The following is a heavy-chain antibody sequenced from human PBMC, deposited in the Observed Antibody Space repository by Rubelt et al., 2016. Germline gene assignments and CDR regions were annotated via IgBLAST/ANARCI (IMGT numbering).Heavy chain of an antibody. CDR1: GYSISSGHY. J-gene: IGHJ4*02. V-gene: IGHV4-38-2*02. CDR2: ITHSGTT. Sequence: QLQLQESGPGLVKSSETLSLTCTVSGYSISSGHYWGWIRQPPGKGLEWIGDITHSGTTNYNPSLKSRVTISVDKAKNQSSLKVTSVTAADTAVYYCARFASGKASHFDFWGQGTLVTVSS. D-gene: IGHD3-10*01. CDR3: ARFASGKASHFDF.